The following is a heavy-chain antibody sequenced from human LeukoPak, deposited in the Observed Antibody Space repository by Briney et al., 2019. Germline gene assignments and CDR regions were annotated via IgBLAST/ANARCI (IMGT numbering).Heavy chain of an antibody. CDR1: GGTFSSYA. CDR2: IIPILGIA. J-gene: IGHJ6*02. D-gene: IGHD6-13*01. V-gene: IGHV1-69*04. Sequence: SVKVSCKASGGTFSSYAISWVRQAPGQGLEWMGRIIPILGIANYAQKFQGRVTITADKSTSTAYMELGSLRSEDTAVYYCARVNSSSWYVYGMDVWGQGTTVTVSS. CDR3: ARVNSSSWYVYGMDV.